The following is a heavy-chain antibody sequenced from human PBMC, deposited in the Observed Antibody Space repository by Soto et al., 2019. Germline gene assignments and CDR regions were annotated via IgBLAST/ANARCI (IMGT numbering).Heavy chain of an antibody. J-gene: IGHJ4*02. CDR2: INSGSSKI. Sequence: VGSLRLSCAASGFSLSGYSMNWVRQAPGKGLEWVSYINSGSSKIYYADSVKGRFTISRDNAKNSLYLQMNSLRDEDTAVYYCAREATPVITPWVFDYWGRGTLVTVS. CDR3: AREATPVITPWVFDY. CDR1: GFSLSGYS. D-gene: IGHD1-20*01. V-gene: IGHV3-48*02.